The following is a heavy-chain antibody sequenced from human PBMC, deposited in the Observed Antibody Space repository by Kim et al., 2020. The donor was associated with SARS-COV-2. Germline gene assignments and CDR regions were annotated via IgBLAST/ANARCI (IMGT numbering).Heavy chain of an antibody. Sequence: NEYAVSVKSRITINPDTSKNQFSLQLNSVTPEDTAVYYCARDGTAGSLLYWGQGTLVTVSS. V-gene: IGHV6-1*01. CDR3: ARDGTAGSLLY. J-gene: IGHJ4*02. D-gene: IGHD3-10*01. CDR2: N.